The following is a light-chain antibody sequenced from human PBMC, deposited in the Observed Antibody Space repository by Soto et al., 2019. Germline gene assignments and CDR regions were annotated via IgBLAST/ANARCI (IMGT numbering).Light chain of an antibody. J-gene: IGLJ2*01. CDR1: SSNIGKNH. V-gene: IGLV1-51*02. CDR3: GTWDSSLTAVL. Sequence: QSVLTQPPSVSAAPGQEVTISCSGSSSNIGKNHVSWYQQVPGTAPKLLIYESNKRPSGIPDRFSGSKSGTSATLGIAGLQTGDEADYYCGTWDSSLTAVLFGGGTQLTVL. CDR2: ESN.